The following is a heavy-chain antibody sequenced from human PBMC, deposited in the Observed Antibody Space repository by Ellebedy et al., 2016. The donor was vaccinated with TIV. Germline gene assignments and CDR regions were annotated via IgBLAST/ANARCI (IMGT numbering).Heavy chain of an antibody. CDR1: GFTFSSYW. CDR2: IKQDGSEK. Sequence: GGSLRLXCAASGFTFSSYWMSWVRQAPGKGLEWVANIKQDGSEKYYVDSVKGRFTISRDNAKNSLYLQMNSLRAEDTAVYYCARGATQRITIFGVEYYYYYYMDVWGKGTTVTVSS. J-gene: IGHJ6*03. CDR3: ARGATQRITIFGVEYYYYYYMDV. D-gene: IGHD3-3*01. V-gene: IGHV3-7*01.